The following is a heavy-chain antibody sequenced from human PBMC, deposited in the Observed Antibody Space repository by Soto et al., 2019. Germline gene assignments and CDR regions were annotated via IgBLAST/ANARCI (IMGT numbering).Heavy chain of an antibody. CDR2: SNPGNGNT. CDR3: ARGASSVTTFYFDL. Sequence: QVQVVQSGAEVKKPGASVKVSCKASGYTFTSYAMHWVRQAPGQRLEWMGWSNPGNGNTKNSQKLQGRVTITRDTFASTAYMELSSLRSEDTAVYYCARGASSVTTFYFDLWGRGTLVTVSS. CDR1: GYTFTSYA. J-gene: IGHJ2*01. D-gene: IGHD4-17*01. V-gene: IGHV1-3*01.